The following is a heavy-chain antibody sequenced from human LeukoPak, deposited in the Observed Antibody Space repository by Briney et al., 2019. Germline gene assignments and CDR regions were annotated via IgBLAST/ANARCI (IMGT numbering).Heavy chain of an antibody. Sequence: SETLSLTCTVSGGSISSYYWSWIRQPPGKGLEWLGNIYYSGSTNYKPSHKSRLTISLDTSKNQFSLKLSSVTAADTAVYYCARGYGYFDYWGQGTLVTVSS. D-gene: IGHD4-17*01. CDR3: ARGYGYFDY. V-gene: IGHV4-59*01. J-gene: IGHJ4*02. CDR2: IYYSGST. CDR1: GGSISSYY.